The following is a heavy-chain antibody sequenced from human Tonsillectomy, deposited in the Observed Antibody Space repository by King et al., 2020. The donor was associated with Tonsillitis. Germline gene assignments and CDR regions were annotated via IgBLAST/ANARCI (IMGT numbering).Heavy chain of an antibody. CDR3: ARVMVRGVIIAWFDP. D-gene: IGHD3-10*01. V-gene: IGHV4-30-2*01. CDR1: GGSISSGGYS. Sequence: QLQESGSGLVKPSQTLSLTCAVSGGSISSGGYSWSWIRQPPGKGLEWIGYIYHSGSTYYNPSLKSRVTISVDRSKNQFSLKLSSVTAADTAVYYCARVMVRGVIIAWFDPWGQGPLVTVSS. CDR2: IYHSGST. J-gene: IGHJ5*02.